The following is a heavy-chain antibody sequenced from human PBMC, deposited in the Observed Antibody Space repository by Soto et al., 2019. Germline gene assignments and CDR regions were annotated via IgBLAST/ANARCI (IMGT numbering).Heavy chain of an antibody. J-gene: IGHJ4*02. Sequence: QVQLQESGPGLVKPSETLALTCTVYGGSISSYYWSWIRQPPGKGLEWMGYIYYSGRTNYNPSLKSRVTISVGTSKNQFSLKLSSVTAADKAGYYCARRYGVSRDYGGQGTLVTVSS. CDR1: GGSISSYY. CDR2: IYYSGRT. V-gene: IGHV4-59*08. CDR3: ARRYGVSRDY. D-gene: IGHD3-10*01.